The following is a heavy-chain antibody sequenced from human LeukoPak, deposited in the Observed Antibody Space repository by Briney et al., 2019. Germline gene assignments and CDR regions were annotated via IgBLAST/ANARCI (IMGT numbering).Heavy chain of an antibody. CDR3: ARGGQYYDFWSGYPYYYYYMDV. Sequence: ASVRVSSMPSGYTFTTYEINWVRPATGQGLEWMGWMYPNSGNTGYAQKFQGRVTITRNTSISTAYMELSSLRSEDTAVYYCARGGQYYDFWSGYPYYYYYMDVWGKGTTVTVSS. CDR1: GYTFTTYE. CDR2: MYPNSGNT. D-gene: IGHD3-3*01. V-gene: IGHV1-8*03. J-gene: IGHJ6*03.